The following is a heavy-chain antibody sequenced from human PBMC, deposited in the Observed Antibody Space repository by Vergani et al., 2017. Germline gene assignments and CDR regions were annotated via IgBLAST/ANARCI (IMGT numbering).Heavy chain of an antibody. D-gene: IGHD5-18*01. J-gene: IGHJ6*02. CDR3: AKDLAPGYSHGYNCMDV. CDR1: GFTFSSYG. Sequence: QVQLVESGGGVVQPGGSRRLSCAASGFTFSSYGMHWVRQVPGKGLEWVAYIHYDATNENYADSVKGRFTVSRDSSKNTLFLHMNSLRAEDTAVYYCAKDLAPGYSHGYNCMDVWGQGTTVTVSS. V-gene: IGHV3-30*02. CDR2: IHYDATNE.